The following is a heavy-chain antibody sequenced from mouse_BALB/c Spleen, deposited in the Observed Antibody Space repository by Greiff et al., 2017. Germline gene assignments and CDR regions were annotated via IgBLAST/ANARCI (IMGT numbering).Heavy chain of an antibody. V-gene: IGHV1S81*02. Sequence: QVQLQQPGAELVKPGASVKLSCKASGYTFTSYWMHWVKQRPGQGLEWIGEINPSNGRTNYNEKFKSKATLTVDKSSSTAYMQLSSLTSEDSAVYYCARMITDDYYDMDYWGQGTSVTVSS. CDR3: ARMITDDYYDMDY. CDR1: GYTFTSYW. J-gene: IGHJ4*01. D-gene: IGHD2-4*01. CDR2: INPSNGRT.